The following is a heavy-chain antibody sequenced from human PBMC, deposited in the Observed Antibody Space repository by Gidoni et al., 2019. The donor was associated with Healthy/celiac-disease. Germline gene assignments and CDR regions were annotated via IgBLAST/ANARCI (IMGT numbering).Heavy chain of an antibody. CDR1: GFTFSSYA. V-gene: IGHV3-30-3*01. CDR3: ARDLADYGDYVNYFDY. J-gene: IGHJ4*02. D-gene: IGHD4-17*01. Sequence: QVQLVESGGGVVQPGRSLRLSCAASGFTFSSYAMHWVRQAPGKGLEWVAVISYDGSNKYYADSVKGRFTISRDNSKNTLYLQMNSLRAEDTAVYYCARDLADYGDYVNYFDYWGQGTLVTVSS. CDR2: ISYDGSNK.